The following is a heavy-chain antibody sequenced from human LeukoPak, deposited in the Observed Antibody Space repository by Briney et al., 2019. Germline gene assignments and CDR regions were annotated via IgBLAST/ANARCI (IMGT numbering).Heavy chain of an antibody. Sequence: GGSLRLSCAASGFTFSSYEMNWVRQAPGKGLEWVSYISSSGSTIYYADSVKGRFTISRDNAKNSPYLQMNSLRAEDTAVYYCASFSTVKGRVGDAFDIWGQGTMVTVSS. D-gene: IGHD4-17*01. V-gene: IGHV3-48*03. CDR3: ASFSTVKGRVGDAFDI. CDR2: ISSSGSTI. J-gene: IGHJ3*02. CDR1: GFTFSSYE.